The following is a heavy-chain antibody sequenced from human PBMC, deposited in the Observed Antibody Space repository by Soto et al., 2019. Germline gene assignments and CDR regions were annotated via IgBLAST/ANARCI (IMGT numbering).Heavy chain of an antibody. D-gene: IGHD6-19*01. CDR2: IIPIFGTA. J-gene: IGHJ4*02. V-gene: IGHV1-69*13. CDR3: ARAGPRIAVAGTYYFDY. Sequence: ASVKVSGKASGGTFSSYAISWVRQAPGQGLEWMGGIIPIFGTANYAQKFQGRVTITADESTSTAYMELSSLRSEDTAVYYCARAGPRIAVAGTYYFDYWGQGTLVTVSS. CDR1: GGTFSSYA.